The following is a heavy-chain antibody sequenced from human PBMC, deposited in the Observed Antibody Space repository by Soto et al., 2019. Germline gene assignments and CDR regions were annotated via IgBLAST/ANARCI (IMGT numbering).Heavy chain of an antibody. J-gene: IGHJ6*02. CDR2: INPSGGST. Sequence: ASVKVSCKASGYTFTSYYMHWVRQAPGQGLEWMGIINPSGGSTSYAQKFQGRVTMTGDTSTSTVYMELSSLRSEDTAVYYCARDPPSGPYGMDVWGQGTTVTVSS. CDR3: ARDPPSGPYGMDV. CDR1: GYTFTSYY. V-gene: IGHV1-46*01.